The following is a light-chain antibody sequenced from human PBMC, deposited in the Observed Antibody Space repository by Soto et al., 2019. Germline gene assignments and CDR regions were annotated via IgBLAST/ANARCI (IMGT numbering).Light chain of an antibody. CDR3: QQYYTYWT. J-gene: IGKJ1*01. CDR2: AAT. Sequence: DIQITQAPCSLSASVGDRVTITCRASQGIGNYLAWYQQKPGRVPKLLIHAATTLQSGVPSRFSGSGTGTEFTLTISSLQPDDFATYFCQQYYTYWTFGQGTKVDIK. V-gene: IGKV1-27*01. CDR1: QGIGNY.